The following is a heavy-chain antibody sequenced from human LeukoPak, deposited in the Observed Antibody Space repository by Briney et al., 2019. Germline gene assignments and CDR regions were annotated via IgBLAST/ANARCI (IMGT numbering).Heavy chain of an antibody. CDR2: IRYDGSNK. J-gene: IGHJ4*02. CDR3: AKVRRVPAATYFDR. D-gene: IGHD2-2*01. V-gene: IGHV3-30*02. CDR1: GFTFSSYG. Sequence: GGSLRLSCAASGFTFSSYGMHWVRQAPGKGLEWVAFIRYDGSNKYYADSVKGRFTISRDNSKNTLYLQMNSLRAEDTAVYYCAKVRRVPAATYFDRWGQGTLVTVSS.